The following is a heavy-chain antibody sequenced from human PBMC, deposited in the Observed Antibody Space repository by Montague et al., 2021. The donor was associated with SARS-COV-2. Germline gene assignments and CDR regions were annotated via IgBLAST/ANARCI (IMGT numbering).Heavy chain of an antibody. CDR2: VSYDGTTK. CDR3: AGNRLVGAQYYYSGMDF. J-gene: IGHJ6*02. Sequence: SLRLSCAATGFTFSSYGIHWVRQAPGKGLEWVALVSYDGTTKYYADSVKGRFTISRDYSKNTLNLQMNSLRAEDTAVYYCAGNRLVGAQYYYSGMDFWGQGTTVTVSS. V-gene: IGHV3-33*01. CDR1: GFTFSSYG. D-gene: IGHD3-16*01.